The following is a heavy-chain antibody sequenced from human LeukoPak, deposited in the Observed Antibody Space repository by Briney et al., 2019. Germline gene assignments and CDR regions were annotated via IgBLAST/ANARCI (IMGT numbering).Heavy chain of an antibody. V-gene: IGHV3-74*01. CDR3: ARQSSGWSYFDC. Sequence: GGSLRLSCAASGFTFSSYWMDWVRQAPGKGLVWVSRINSDGSSTNYADSVKGRFTISRDNAKSTLYLQMNSLRAEDTAVYSCARQSSGWSYFDCWGQGILVTVSS. D-gene: IGHD6-19*01. J-gene: IGHJ4*02. CDR2: INSDGSST. CDR1: GFTFSSYW.